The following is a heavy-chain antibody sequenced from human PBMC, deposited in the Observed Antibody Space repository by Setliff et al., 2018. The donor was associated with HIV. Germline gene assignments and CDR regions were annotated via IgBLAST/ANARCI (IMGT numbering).Heavy chain of an antibody. CDR2: IYKNGDT. CDR1: GDSVTSGGYF. Sequence: SETLSLTCTVSGDSVTSGGYFWIWIRQHPGQGQEWMGYIYKNGDTYYNLSLKSRMTISLDTSKNQFFLKLNSVTAADTAVYYCARGGRKDLTDNWGQGTLVTSPQ. CDR3: ARGGRKDLTDN. J-gene: IGHJ4*02. V-gene: IGHV4-31*03. D-gene: IGHD3-16*01.